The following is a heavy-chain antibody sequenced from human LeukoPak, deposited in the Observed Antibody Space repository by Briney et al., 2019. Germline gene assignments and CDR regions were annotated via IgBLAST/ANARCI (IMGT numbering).Heavy chain of an antibody. CDR2: ISTYNGNT. CDR3: AASGSAPFGTDY. Sequence: ASVKVSCKASGYTFTSYGISWVRQAPGQGLEWMGWISTYNGNTNYAQKLQGRVTMTTDTSTSTAYMELRSLRSEDTAVYYCAASGSAPFGTDYWGQGTLVTVSS. J-gene: IGHJ4*02. V-gene: IGHV1-18*01. D-gene: IGHD1-26*01. CDR1: GYTFTSYG.